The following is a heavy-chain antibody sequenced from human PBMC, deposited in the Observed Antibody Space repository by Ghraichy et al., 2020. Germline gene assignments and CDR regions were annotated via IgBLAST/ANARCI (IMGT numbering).Heavy chain of an antibody. D-gene: IGHD5-12*01. CDR1: GGSFSGYY. CDR2: INNSGST. CDR3: ARNYPHFDSGYDPAPAYYYYYGMDV. Sequence: SETLSLTCAVYGGSFSGYYWSWIRQPPGKGLEWIGEINNSGSTNYNPSLKSRVTISVDTSKNQFSLKLSSVTAADTAVYYCARNYPHFDSGYDPAPAYYYYYGMDVWGQGTTVTVSS. V-gene: IGHV4-34*01. J-gene: IGHJ6*02.